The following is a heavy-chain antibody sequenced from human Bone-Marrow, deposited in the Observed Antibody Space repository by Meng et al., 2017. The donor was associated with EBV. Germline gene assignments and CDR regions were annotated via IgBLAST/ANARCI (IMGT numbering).Heavy chain of an antibody. CDR3: ARDSGYDGDY. Sequence: VGLVNRGGSLRLYCAVSGFTFSSYSMNWVRQAPGKGLEWVSSISSSSSYIYYADSVKGRFTISRDNAKNSLYLQMNSLRAEDTAVYYCARDSGYDGDYWGQGTLVTVSS. CDR2: ISSSSSYI. J-gene: IGHJ4*02. CDR1: GFTFSSYS. D-gene: IGHD5-12*01. V-gene: IGHV3-21*01.